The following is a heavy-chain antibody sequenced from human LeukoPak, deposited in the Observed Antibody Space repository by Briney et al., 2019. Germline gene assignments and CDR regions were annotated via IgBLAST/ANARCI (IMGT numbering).Heavy chain of an antibody. V-gene: IGHV3-30*03. CDR3: AAATDTTVFDY. Sequence: QSGGSLRLSCAASGFTFSSYGMHWVRRAPGKGLEWVAVISYDGSNKYYADSVKGRFTISRDNSKNTLYLQMNSLRAEDTAVYYCAAATDTTVFDYWGQGTLVTVSS. CDR2: ISYDGSNK. CDR1: GFTFSSYG. D-gene: IGHD2-15*01. J-gene: IGHJ4*02.